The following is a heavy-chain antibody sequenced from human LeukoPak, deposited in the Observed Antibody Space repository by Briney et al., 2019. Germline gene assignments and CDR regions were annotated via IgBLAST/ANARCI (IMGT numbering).Heavy chain of an antibody. CDR1: GYTFTSYD. J-gene: IGHJ5*02. CDR3: ARGGYCSSTSCYTGWFDP. V-gene: IGHV1-8*03. Sequence: ASVKVSCKASGYTFTSYDINWVRQATGQGLEWMGWMSPNSGNTGYAQKFQGRVTITRNTSISTAYMELSSLRSEDTAVYYCARGGYCSSTSCYTGWFDPWGQGTLVTVSS. CDR2: MSPNSGNT. D-gene: IGHD2-2*02.